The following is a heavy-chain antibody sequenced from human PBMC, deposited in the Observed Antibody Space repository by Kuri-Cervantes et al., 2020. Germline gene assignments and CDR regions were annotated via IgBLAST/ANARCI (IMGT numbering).Heavy chain of an antibody. CDR1: GYTLTELS. V-gene: IGHV1-24*01. J-gene: IGHJ4*02. CDR2: FDPEDGET. Sequence: ASVKVSCKVSGYTLTELSMRWVRQAPGKGLEWMGGFDPEDGETIYAQKFQGRVTMTTDTSTSTAYMELRSLRSDDTAVYYCARVRYYYGSGSEKFDYWGQGTPVTVSS. D-gene: IGHD3-10*01. CDR3: ARVRYYYGSGSEKFDY.